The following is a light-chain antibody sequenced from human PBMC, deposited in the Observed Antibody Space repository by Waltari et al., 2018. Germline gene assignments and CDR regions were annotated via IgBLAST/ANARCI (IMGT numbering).Light chain of an antibody. J-gene: IGKJ2*01. CDR3: LQDYNYPRT. Sequence: AIQMTQSPSSLSASVGARGTITCRASQGIRNDLGWYQQKPGKAPKLLIYAASTLQSGVPSRFSGSGSGTDFTLTISSLQPEDFATCYCLQDYNYPRTFGQGTKLEIK. CDR2: AAS. CDR1: QGIRND. V-gene: IGKV1-6*01.